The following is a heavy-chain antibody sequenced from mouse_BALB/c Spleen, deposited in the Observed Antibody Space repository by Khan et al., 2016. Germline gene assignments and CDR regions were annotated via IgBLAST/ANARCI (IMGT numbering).Heavy chain of an antibody. CDR3: ARGYYCTSHVDY. CDR2: IDPANGNT. J-gene: IGHJ2*01. Sequence: EVQLKQSGAELVKPGASVKLSCTASGFNIKDTYMHWVNQRPEQGLEWIGRIDPANGNTKYDPKFQGKATITADTSSNTAFLQLSSLTSEDTAVYYCARGYYCTSHVDYWGQGTTLTVSS. V-gene: IGHV14-3*02. D-gene: IGHD1-1*01. CDR1: GFNIKDTY.